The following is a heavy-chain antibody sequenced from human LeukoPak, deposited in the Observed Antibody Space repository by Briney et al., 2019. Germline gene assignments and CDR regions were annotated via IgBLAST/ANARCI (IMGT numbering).Heavy chain of an antibody. D-gene: IGHD4-17*01. Sequence: ESLKISCKGSGYSFTSHWIGWVRQMPGKGLEWMGIIYPADSDTRYSPSFQGQVTISADKSISTAYLQWSSLQASDTAMYYCARRSGDYGHSNLDYWGQGNLVTVSS. CDR3: ARRSGDYGHSNLDY. CDR1: GYSFTSHW. J-gene: IGHJ4*02. CDR2: IYPADSDT. V-gene: IGHV5-51*01.